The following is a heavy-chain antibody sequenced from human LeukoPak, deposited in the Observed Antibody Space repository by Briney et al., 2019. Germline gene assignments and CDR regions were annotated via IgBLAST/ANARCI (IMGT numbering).Heavy chain of an antibody. Sequence: ASVKVSCKASGYTFTSYYMHWVRQAPGQGLEWMGIINPSGGSTSYAQKFQGRVTMTRDTSTSTVYMELSSLRSEDTAVYYCARGVCSSTSCPDAFDIWGQGTMVTASS. J-gene: IGHJ3*02. CDR1: GYTFTSYY. D-gene: IGHD2-2*01. CDR3: ARGVCSSTSCPDAFDI. V-gene: IGHV1-46*01. CDR2: INPSGGST.